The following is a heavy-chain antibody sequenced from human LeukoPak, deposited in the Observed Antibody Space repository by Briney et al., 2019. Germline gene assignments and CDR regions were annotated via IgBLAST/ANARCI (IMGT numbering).Heavy chain of an antibody. V-gene: IGHV4-30-2*01. D-gene: IGHD3-10*01. J-gene: IGHJ5*02. CDR1: GGSISSGGYS. CDR2: IYHSGST. Sequence: SETLSLTCAVSGGSISSGGYSWSWIRQPPGKGLEWIGYIYHSGSTYYNPSLKSRVTISVDRSKNQFSLKLSSVTAADTAVYYCARGGQSLWFGELEYWFDPWGQGTLVTVSS. CDR3: ARGGQSLWFGELEYWFDP.